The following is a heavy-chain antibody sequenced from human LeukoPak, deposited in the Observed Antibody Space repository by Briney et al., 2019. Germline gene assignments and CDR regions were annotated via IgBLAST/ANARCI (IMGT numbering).Heavy chain of an antibody. D-gene: IGHD2/OR15-2a*01. V-gene: IGHV1-46*01. CDR3: ATRSAAGQFNRYYYYYMDV. CDR2: INPSGGST. J-gene: IGHJ6*03. Sequence: ASVKVSCKASGYTFTSYYMHWVRQAPGQGLEWMGIINPSGGSTSYAQKFRGRVTMTRDTSTSTAYMELSSLRSEDTAVYYCATRSAAGQFNRYYYYYMDVWGKGTTVTISS. CDR1: GYTFTSYY.